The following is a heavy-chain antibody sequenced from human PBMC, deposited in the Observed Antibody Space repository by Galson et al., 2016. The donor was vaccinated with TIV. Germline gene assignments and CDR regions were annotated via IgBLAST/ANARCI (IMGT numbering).Heavy chain of an antibody. CDR2: ISDGCNT. V-gene: IGHV3-66*02. CDR3: ARDRVVGATYYSYYYGLDV. Sequence: SLRLSCAASGLSVSINYMTWVRQAPGKGLEWVSLISDGCNTHYPDCVKGRFTISRDNSKNTLYLQMNSLRVEDTAVYYCARDRVVGATYYSYYYGLDVWGQGTAVTVSS. CDR1: GLSVSINY. J-gene: IGHJ6*02. D-gene: IGHD1-26*01.